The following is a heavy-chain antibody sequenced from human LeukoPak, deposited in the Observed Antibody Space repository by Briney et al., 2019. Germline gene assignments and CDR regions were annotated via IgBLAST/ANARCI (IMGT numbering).Heavy chain of an antibody. D-gene: IGHD2-15*01. CDR2: ISSSSSYI. CDR3: ARGAPTPYCSGGSCYYYYYYGMDV. Sequence: GGSLRLSCAASGFTFSSYSMNWVRQAPGKGLEWVSSISSSSSYIYYADSVKGRFTISRDNAKNSLYLQMNSLRAEDTAVYYCARGAPTPYCSGGSCYYYYYYGMDVWGQGTTVTVSS. CDR1: GFTFSSYS. V-gene: IGHV3-21*01. J-gene: IGHJ6*02.